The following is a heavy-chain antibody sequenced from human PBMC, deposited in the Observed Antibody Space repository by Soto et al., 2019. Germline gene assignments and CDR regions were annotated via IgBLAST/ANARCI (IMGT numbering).Heavy chain of an antibody. Sequence: AASVKVSCKASGFTFTSSAVQWVRQARGQRLEWIGWIVVGSGNTNYAQKFQERVTITRDMSTSTAYMELSSLRSEDTAVYYCAAEAVAGTHDYGMDVWGQGTTVTVSS. V-gene: IGHV1-58*01. CDR1: GFTFTSSA. J-gene: IGHJ6*02. CDR2: IVVGSGNT. CDR3: AAEAVAGTHDYGMDV. D-gene: IGHD6-19*01.